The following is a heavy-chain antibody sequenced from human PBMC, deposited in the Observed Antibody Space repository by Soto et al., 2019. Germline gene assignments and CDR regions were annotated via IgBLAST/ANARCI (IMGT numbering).Heavy chain of an antibody. CDR2: IYHSGST. D-gene: IGHD1-26*01. J-gene: IGHJ4*02. CDR3: ARMSGTYYVPDY. Sequence: QVQLQESGPRLVEASQTLSLTCTVSNASITSSGYYWSWVRQHPGKRLEWIGYIYHSGSTFYSPSLQRRLTMSVDTSKNQFSLTLRSVTAADTAVYHCARMSGTYYVPDYWGQGTLVTVSS. CDR1: NASITSSGYY. V-gene: IGHV4-31*03.